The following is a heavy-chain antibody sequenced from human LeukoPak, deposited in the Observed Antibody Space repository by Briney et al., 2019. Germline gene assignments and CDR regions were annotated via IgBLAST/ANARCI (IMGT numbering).Heavy chain of an antibody. V-gene: IGHV1-2*02. CDR3: ARGHSSGWLFFDY. J-gene: IGHJ4*02. CDR2: INPNSGGT. CDR1: GYTFTGYY. Sequence: GASVKVSCKASGYTFTGYYMHWVRQAPGQGLEWMGWINPNSGGTNYAQKFQGRVTMTRDTSISTAYMELSSLRSEDMAVYYCARGHSSGWLFFDYWGQGTLVTVSS. D-gene: IGHD6-19*01.